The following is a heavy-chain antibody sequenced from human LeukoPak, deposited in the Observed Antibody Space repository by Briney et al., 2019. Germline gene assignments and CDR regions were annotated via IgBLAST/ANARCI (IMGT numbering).Heavy chain of an antibody. Sequence: SETLSLTCTVSGGSISSSSYYWGWIRQPPGKGLEWIGSIYYSGSTYYNPSLKSRVTISVDTSKNQFSLKLSSVTAADTAVYYCARHAYSSGWYSAEYFHHWGQGTLVTVSS. CDR2: IYYSGST. CDR1: GGSISSSSYY. CDR3: ARHAYSSGWYSAEYFHH. D-gene: IGHD6-19*01. J-gene: IGHJ1*01. V-gene: IGHV4-39*01.